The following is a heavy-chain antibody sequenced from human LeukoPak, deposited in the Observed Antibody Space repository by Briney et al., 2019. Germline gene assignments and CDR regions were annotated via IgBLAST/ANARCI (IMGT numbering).Heavy chain of an antibody. CDR2: ISSNGGST. J-gene: IGHJ4*02. Sequence: GWSLRLSCSASGFTFSSYAMHWVRQATGKGVEYVSAISSNGGSTYYADSVKGRFTISRDNSKNTLYLQMSSLRAEDTAVYYCVKDLSRVSSVGYWGQGTLVTVSS. D-gene: IGHD6-19*01. CDR1: GFTFSSYA. V-gene: IGHV3-64D*06. CDR3: VKDLSRVSSVGY.